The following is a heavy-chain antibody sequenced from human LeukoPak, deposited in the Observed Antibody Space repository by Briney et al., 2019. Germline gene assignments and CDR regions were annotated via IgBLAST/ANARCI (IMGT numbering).Heavy chain of an antibody. CDR3: ARAHTMVRGVNFDY. CDR1: GFTFSSYA. CDR2: ISYDGSNK. V-gene: IGHV3-30*04. J-gene: IGHJ4*02. D-gene: IGHD3-10*01. Sequence: GGSLRLSCAASGFTFSSYAMHWVRQAPGKGLEWVAVISYDGSNKYYADSVKGRFTISRDNSKNALYLQMNSLRAEDTAVYYCARAHTMVRGVNFDYWGQGTLVTVSS.